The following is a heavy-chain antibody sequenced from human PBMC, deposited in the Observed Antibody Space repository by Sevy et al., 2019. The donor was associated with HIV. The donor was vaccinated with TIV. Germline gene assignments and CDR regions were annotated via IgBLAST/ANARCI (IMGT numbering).Heavy chain of an antibody. Sequence: ASVKVSCKASGYTFTRYGISWVRQAPGQGLEWMGWSSAYNGTTNYAQKLQGRVTMTTDTSTSKAYMELRRLRSDDTAVYYCARDRNNYDSSGYPKGIDVWGHGTTVTVSS. CDR1: GYTFTRYG. CDR2: SSAYNGTT. V-gene: IGHV1-18*01. D-gene: IGHD3-22*01. CDR3: ARDRNNYDSSGYPKGIDV. J-gene: IGHJ6*02.